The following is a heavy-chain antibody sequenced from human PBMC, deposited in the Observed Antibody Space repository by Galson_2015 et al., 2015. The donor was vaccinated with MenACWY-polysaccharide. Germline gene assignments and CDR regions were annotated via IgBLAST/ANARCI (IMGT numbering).Heavy chain of an antibody. D-gene: IGHD6-13*01. V-gene: IGHV3-33*01. J-gene: IGHJ3*02. Sequence: SLRLSCAASGSRFSNSGMHWVRQAPGKGLEWVAVIQYDGSKILYADSVKGRFTISRDNSKNTLFLEMNSLGAEDTAVYYCAREGSRIVFHAFDTWGQGTMVTVPS. CDR1: GSRFSNSG. CDR2: IQYDGSKI. CDR3: AREGSRIVFHAFDT.